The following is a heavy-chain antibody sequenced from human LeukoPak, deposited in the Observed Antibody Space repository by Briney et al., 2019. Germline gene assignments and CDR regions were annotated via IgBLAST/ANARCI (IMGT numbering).Heavy chain of an antibody. CDR2: INHSGST. CDR3: ARGYGYSGYVGSYYYYYMDV. Sequence: PSETLSLTCAVYGGSFSGYYWSWIRQPPGKGLEWIGEINHSGSTNYNPSLKSRVTISVDTSKNQFSLKLSSVTAADTAVYYCARGYGYSGYVGSYYYYYMDVWGKGTTVTVSS. J-gene: IGHJ6*03. CDR1: GGSFSGYY. V-gene: IGHV4-34*09. D-gene: IGHD5-12*01.